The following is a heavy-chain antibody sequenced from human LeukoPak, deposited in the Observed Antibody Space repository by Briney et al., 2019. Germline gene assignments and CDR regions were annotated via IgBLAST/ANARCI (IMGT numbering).Heavy chain of an antibody. CDR1: GFTFSSYN. V-gene: IGHV3-21*01. CDR3: AKTTDWLPDY. J-gene: IGHJ4*02. CDR2: ISGSSSYI. Sequence: GGSLRLSCAASGFTFSSYNMNWVRQAPGKGLEWVSSISGSSSYIYYADSVKGRFTISRDSAKKSLFLQMNSLRAEDTAVYYCAKTTDWLPDYWGQGTLVTVSS. D-gene: IGHD3/OR15-3a*01.